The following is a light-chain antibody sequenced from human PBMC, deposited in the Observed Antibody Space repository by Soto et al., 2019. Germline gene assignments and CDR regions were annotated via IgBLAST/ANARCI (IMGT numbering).Light chain of an antibody. CDR1: SSNIGSNY. V-gene: IGLV1-47*01. Sequence: QSVLTQPPSASGTPGQRVNISCSGSSSNIGSNYVYWYRQFPGTAPKLLIQRNNQRPSGVPARFSGSKSGTSASLAISGLRSEDEADYYCCSYSTSHTWMFGGGTKLTVL. J-gene: IGLJ3*02. CDR2: RNN. CDR3: CSYSTSHTWM.